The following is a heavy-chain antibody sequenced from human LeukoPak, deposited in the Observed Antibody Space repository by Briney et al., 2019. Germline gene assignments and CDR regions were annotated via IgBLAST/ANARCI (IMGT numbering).Heavy chain of an antibody. J-gene: IGHJ3*02. V-gene: IGHV4-59*08. CDR1: GGSISSYY. CDR2: IYYSGST. D-gene: IGHD6-13*01. Sequence: SETLSLTCTVSGGSISSYYWSWIRQPPGKGLEWIGYIYYSGSTNYNPSLKSRVTISVDTSKNQFSLKLSSVTAADTAVYYCARHGYDALDIWGQGTMVTVSS. CDR3: ARHGYDALDI.